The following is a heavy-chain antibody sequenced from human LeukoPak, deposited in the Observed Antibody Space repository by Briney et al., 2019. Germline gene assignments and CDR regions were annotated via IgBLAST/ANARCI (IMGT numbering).Heavy chain of an antibody. Sequence: PSETLSLTCTVSGGSISSYYWGWIRQPPGKGLEWIGYIYYSGSTNYNPSLKSRVTLSVDTSKGQFSLKLSSVPAADTAVYYCARQVWEYQPTLHDYYYYYGMDVWGQGTTVTVSS. J-gene: IGHJ6*02. V-gene: IGHV4-59*08. CDR3: ARQVWEYQPTLHDYYYYYGMDV. CDR1: GGSISSYY. CDR2: IYYSGST. D-gene: IGHD2-2*01.